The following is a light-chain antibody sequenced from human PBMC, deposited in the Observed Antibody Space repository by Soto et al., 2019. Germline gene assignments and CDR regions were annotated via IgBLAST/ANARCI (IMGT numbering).Light chain of an antibody. J-gene: IGLJ2*01. Sequence: QSALTQPASVSGSPGQSITISCTGTSSDVGGYNYVSWYQQHSGKAPKLMIYDVSNRPSGVSNRFSGSKSGNTASLTISGLQAEDEADYYCRSYTSSSTLVVFSGGTQLTVL. CDR2: DVS. CDR1: SSDVGGYNY. V-gene: IGLV2-14*01. CDR3: RSYTSSSTLVV.